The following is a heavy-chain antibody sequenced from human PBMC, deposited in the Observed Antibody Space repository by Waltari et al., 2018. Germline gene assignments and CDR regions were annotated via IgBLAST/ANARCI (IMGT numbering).Heavy chain of an antibody. V-gene: IGHV4-34*01. CDR1: GGSFSGYY. CDR3: AASTMLHYIVDY. CDR2: INHSGST. Sequence: QVQLQQWGAGLLKPSETLSLTCAVYGGSFSGYYWSWIRQPPGKGLEWIGEINHSGSTNYNPPLKSRGTISVDTSKNQFSLKLSSVTAADTAVYYCAASTMLHYIVDYWGQGTLVTVSS. D-gene: IGHD2-2*01. J-gene: IGHJ4*02.